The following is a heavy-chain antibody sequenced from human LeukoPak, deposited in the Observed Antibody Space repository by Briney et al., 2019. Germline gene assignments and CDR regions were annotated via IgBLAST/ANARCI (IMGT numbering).Heavy chain of an antibody. V-gene: IGHV1-46*01. CDR3: ARVLVRGSYYHPYFDY. CDR1: GYTFTSYY. CDR2: INPSGGST. Sequence: ASLKVSCKASGYTFTSYYMHCVRQAPGQGLEWMGIINPSGGSTSYAQKFQGRVTMTRDTSTSTVYMELSSLRSEDTAVYYCARVLVRGSYYHPYFDYWGQGTLVTVSS. J-gene: IGHJ4*02. D-gene: IGHD1-26*01.